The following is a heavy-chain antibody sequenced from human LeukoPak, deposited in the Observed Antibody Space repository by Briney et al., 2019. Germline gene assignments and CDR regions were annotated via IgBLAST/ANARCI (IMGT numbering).Heavy chain of an antibody. CDR1: GFTFGSFA. CDR2: ISASGHYI. V-gene: IGHV3-23*01. Sequence: GGSLRLSCEASGFTFGSFAMSWVRQAPGKGLEWLSGISASGHYIYCADSVKGRFTISKDNSKNTLYIEMNSLRAEDTAVYYCARDGSWGDYQFYFYMDVWGKGTTVTASS. CDR3: ARDGSWGDYQFYFYMDV. D-gene: IGHD2-2*01. J-gene: IGHJ6*03.